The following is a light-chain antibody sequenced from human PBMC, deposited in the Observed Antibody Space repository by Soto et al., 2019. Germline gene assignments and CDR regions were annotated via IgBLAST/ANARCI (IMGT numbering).Light chain of an antibody. CDR2: GAS. CDR1: QSINSD. Sequence: EIVLTQSPATLSLSPGERATVSCRASQSINSDVAWYQQKLGQTPRLLIHGASTRATGIAARFSGSGSGTEFTLTISGLQSEDFATYYCQQYNYWPVTFGGGTKVDIK. J-gene: IGKJ4*01. V-gene: IGKV3-15*01. CDR3: QQYNYWPVT.